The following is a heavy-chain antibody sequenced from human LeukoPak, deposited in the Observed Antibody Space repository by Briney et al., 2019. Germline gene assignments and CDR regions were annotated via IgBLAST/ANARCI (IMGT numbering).Heavy chain of an antibody. J-gene: IGHJ1*01. D-gene: IGHD6-19*01. CDR1: GFTFSTYE. Sequence: QPGGSLRLSCAASGFTFSTYEMNWVRQAPGKGLEWVSGISGSGTGTFYADSVKGRFTISRDNSRNTLYMQVNSLRADDSAVYYCAKAASSLHTSGLEAYFQHWGQGTLVTVSS. CDR2: ISGSGTGT. V-gene: IGHV3-23*01. CDR3: AKAASSLHTSGLEAYFQH.